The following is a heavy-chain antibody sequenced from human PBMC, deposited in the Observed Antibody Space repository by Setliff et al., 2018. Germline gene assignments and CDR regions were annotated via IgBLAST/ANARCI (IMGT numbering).Heavy chain of an antibody. V-gene: IGHV4-30-2*02. D-gene: IGHD3-10*01. Sequence: SETLSLTCTVSGGSISSGGYSWSWIRQPPGKGLEWIGYIYHSGSTYYNPSLKSRVTISVDTSKNQFSLKLSSVTAADTAVYYCARTSGSLHMEYYFDYWGQGTLVTVSS. CDR3: ARTSGSLHMEYYFDY. J-gene: IGHJ4*02. CDR1: GGSISSGGYS. CDR2: IYHSGST.